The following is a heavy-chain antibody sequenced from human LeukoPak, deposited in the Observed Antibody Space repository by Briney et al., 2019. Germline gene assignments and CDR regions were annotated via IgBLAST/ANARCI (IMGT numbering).Heavy chain of an antibody. CDR2: ISGSGGST. D-gene: IGHD3-10*01. V-gene: IGHV3-23*01. J-gene: IGHJ6*03. CDR1: GFTFSSYA. CDR3: AKSAGDFPRNYYYYYYMDV. Sequence: GGSLRLSCAASGFTFSSYAMSWVRQAPGKGLEWVSAISGSGGSTYYADSVKGRFTISRDNSKNTLYLQMNSLRAEDTAVYYCAKSAGDFPRNYYYYYYMDVWGKGTTVTVSS.